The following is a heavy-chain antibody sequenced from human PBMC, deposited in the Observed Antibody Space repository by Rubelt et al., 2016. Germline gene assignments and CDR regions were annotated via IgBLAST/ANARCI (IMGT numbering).Heavy chain of an antibody. CDR2: INHSGST. CDR1: GGSFSGYY. V-gene: IGHV4-34*01. Sequence: QVQLQQWGAGLLKPSETLSLTCAVYGGSFSGYYWSWIRQPPGKGLEWIGEINHSGSTNYNPSLKSEVNISVETSRNQFSLKRGFVTAANTAVYYCARGETAANNWFDPWGQGTLVTVSS. J-gene: IGHJ5*02. D-gene: IGHD6-13*01. CDR3: ARGETAANNWFDP.